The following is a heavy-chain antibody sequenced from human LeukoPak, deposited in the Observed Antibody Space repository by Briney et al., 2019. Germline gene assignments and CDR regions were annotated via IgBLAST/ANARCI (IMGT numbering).Heavy chain of an antibody. V-gene: IGHV3-7*01. D-gene: IGHD4-17*01. J-gene: IGHJ4*02. Sequence: GGSLRLSSAGSGFIFSTHWIIWVRQAPGKGLEWVANIKQDGSEKYYVDSVKGRFTISRDNTKSSMYLEMNSLRAEDTAVYYCVRYRDGEYDFWGQGTLVTVSS. CDR1: GFIFSTHW. CDR2: IKQDGSEK. CDR3: VRYRDGEYDF.